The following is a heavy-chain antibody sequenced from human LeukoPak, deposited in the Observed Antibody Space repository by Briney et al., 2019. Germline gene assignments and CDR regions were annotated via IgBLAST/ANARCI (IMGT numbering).Heavy chain of an antibody. D-gene: IGHD3-10*01. Sequence: ASVKVSCKASGYTFTGYYMHWVRQAPGQGLEGMGWINPNSGGTNYAQKFQGRVTMTRDTSISTAYMELSSLRSEDTAVYYCAASGFGFGELPSYFYYYMDVWGKGTTVTISS. CDR3: AASGFGFGELPSYFYYYMDV. J-gene: IGHJ6*03. V-gene: IGHV1-2*02. CDR1: GYTFTGYY. CDR2: INPNSGGT.